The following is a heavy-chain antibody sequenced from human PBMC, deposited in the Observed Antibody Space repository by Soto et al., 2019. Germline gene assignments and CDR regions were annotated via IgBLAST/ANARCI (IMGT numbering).Heavy chain of an antibody. CDR3: ARAESGCWKDAFAI. V-gene: IGHV3-30-3*01. J-gene: IGHJ3*02. D-gene: IGHD6-19*01. CDR2: ISYDGSNK. Sequence: QVQLVESGGGVVQPGRSLRLSCAASGFTFSSYAMHWVRQAPGKGLEWVAVISYDGSNKYYADSVKGRFTISRDNSKNTLYLQMNSLRVEDTAVYYCARAESGCWKDAFAIWGHGTMVTVSS. CDR1: GFTFSSYA.